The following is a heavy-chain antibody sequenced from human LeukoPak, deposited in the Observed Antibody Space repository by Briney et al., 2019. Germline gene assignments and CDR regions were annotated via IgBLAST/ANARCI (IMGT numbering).Heavy chain of an antibody. J-gene: IGHJ4*02. V-gene: IGHV4-34*01. D-gene: IGHD5-18*01. CDR3: ARARGYSYGSGPYFDY. CDR1: GGSFSGYY. Sequence: SETLSLTCAVYGGSFSGYYWSWIRQPPGKGLEWIGEINHSGSTYYNPSLKSRVTISVDRSKNQFSLKLSSVTAADTAVYYCARARGYSYGSGPYFDYWGQGTLVTVSS. CDR2: INHSGST.